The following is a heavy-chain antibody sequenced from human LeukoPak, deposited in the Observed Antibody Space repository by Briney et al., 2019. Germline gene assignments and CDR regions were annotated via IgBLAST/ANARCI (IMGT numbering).Heavy chain of an antibody. CDR2: IWYDGSNK. Sequence: GGSLRLSCAASGFTFSSYGMHWVRQAPGKGLEWVAAIWYDGSNKYYADSVKGRFTISRDNSKNTLYLQMNSLRAEDTAVYYCARDPSAYYGSGSYYSYGMDVWGQGTTVTVSS. V-gene: IGHV3-33*01. CDR1: GFTFSSYG. J-gene: IGHJ6*02. D-gene: IGHD3-10*01. CDR3: ARDPSAYYGSGSYYSYGMDV.